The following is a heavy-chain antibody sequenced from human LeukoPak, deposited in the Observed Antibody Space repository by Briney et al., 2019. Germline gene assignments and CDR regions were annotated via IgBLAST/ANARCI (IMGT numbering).Heavy chain of an antibody. D-gene: IGHD6-19*01. CDR3: ARIGNSGGHYFDY. CDR2: FHPGDSES. J-gene: IGHJ4*02. Sequence: GESLKISCKGSGYSFNSHWIGWVRQMPGKGLEWMGIFHPGDSESRYSPSFQGQVTMSADQTITTAYLQWNSLKASDTAMYYCARIGNSGGHYFDYWGQGTLVAVSS. V-gene: IGHV5-51*01. CDR1: GYSFNSHW.